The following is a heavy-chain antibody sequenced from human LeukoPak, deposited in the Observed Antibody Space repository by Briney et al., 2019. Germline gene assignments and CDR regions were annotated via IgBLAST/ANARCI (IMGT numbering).Heavy chain of an antibody. CDR2: INSDSRTI. J-gene: IGHJ4*02. Sequence: PGGSLRLSCAASGFSFSSYTMNWVRQAPGKGLEWVSYINSDSRTISYADSVKGRFTISRDNAKNSLFLQINSLRGEDTAVYYYARDKDWAFDYWGQGTLVTVSS. CDR3: ARDKDWAFDY. CDR1: GFSFSSYT. D-gene: IGHD3/OR15-3a*01. V-gene: IGHV3-48*01.